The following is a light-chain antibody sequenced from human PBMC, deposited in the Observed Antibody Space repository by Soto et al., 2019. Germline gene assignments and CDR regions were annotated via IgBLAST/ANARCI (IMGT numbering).Light chain of an antibody. Sequence: ETVLTQSPDTLSKSPGERATLSCRASQSIGTSLAWYQHRPGQPPRLLIYDAFNRATGIPARFSGDGSGTDFTLTISSLEPEDFAVYYCQQRASWPPFTFGGGTKVEIK. CDR1: QSIGTS. CDR2: DAF. V-gene: IGKV3-11*01. CDR3: QQRASWPPFT. J-gene: IGKJ4*01.